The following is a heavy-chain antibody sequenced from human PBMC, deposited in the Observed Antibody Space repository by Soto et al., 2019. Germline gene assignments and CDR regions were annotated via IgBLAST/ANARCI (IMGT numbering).Heavy chain of an antibody. J-gene: IGHJ6*03. D-gene: IGHD1-1*01. CDR2: ISGSGGST. Sequence: GGSLILSCAASGFTFSSYAMSWVRQAPGKGLEWVSAISGSGGSTYYADSVKGRFTISRDNSKNTLYLQMNSLRAEDTAVYYCAKELEPLGPYYYYMDVWGKGTTVTVSS. CDR3: AKELEPLGPYYYYMDV. V-gene: IGHV3-23*01. CDR1: GFTFSSYA.